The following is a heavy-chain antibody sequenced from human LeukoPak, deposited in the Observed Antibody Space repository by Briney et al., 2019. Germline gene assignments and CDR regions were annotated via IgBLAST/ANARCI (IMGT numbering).Heavy chain of an antibody. J-gene: IGHJ4*02. V-gene: IGHV3-30*18. CDR2: ISYDGSNK. Sequence: GRSLRLSCAASGFTFSSYGMHWVRQAPGKGLEWVAVISYDGSNKYYADSVKGRFTISRDNSKNTLYLQMNSPRAEDTAVYYCAKSHRGIYGSGSYYNYWGQGTLVTVSS. CDR3: AKSHRGIYGSGSYYNY. CDR1: GFTFSSYG. D-gene: IGHD3-10*01.